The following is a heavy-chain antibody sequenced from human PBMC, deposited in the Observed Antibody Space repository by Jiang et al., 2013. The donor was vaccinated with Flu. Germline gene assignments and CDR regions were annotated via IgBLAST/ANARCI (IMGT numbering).Heavy chain of an antibody. CDR3: ASPYGSGTYGMDV. D-gene: IGHD3-10*01. CDR2: IYYSGST. CDR1: GGSISSSSYY. J-gene: IGHJ6*02. V-gene: IGHV4-39*01. Sequence: LVKPSETLSLTCTVSGGSISSSSYYWGWIRQPPGKGLEWIGSIYYSGSTYYNPSLKSRVTISVDTSKNQFSLKLSSVTAADTAVYYCASPYGSGTYGMDVWGQGTTVTVSS.